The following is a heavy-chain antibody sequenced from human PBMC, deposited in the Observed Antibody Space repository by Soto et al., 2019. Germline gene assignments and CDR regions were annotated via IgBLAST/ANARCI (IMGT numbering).Heavy chain of an antibody. V-gene: IGHV1-69*01. CDR1: GGTSSDYA. Sequence: QVLLVQSGTEVKKPGSSVKVSCQASGGTSSDYALTWVRQAPGQGLEWMGGIIPIFGTANSAQRFQGRVSITADESSSTAYMELSSLKSEDTAVYYCAGSFKYGSGTFDALDVWGHGTMVMVSS. J-gene: IGHJ3*01. D-gene: IGHD3-10*01. CDR2: IIPIFGTA. CDR3: AGSFKYGSGTFDALDV.